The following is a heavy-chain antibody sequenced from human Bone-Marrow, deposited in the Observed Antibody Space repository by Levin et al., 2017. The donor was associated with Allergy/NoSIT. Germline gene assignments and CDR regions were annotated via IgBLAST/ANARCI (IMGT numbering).Heavy chain of an antibody. CDR1: GGSINSAY. CDR3: AKARGFDEYGGNWFDP. V-gene: IGHV4-59*01. Sequence: NSSETLSLTCNVSGGSINSAYWGWIRQPPGKGLEWIGHIRYSGSTKYNPSLESRVTISIDTSKKYFSLKLSSVTAADTAVYYCAKARGFDEYGGNWFDPWGQGTLVTVSS. J-gene: IGHJ5*02. D-gene: IGHD4-23*01. CDR2: IRYSGST.